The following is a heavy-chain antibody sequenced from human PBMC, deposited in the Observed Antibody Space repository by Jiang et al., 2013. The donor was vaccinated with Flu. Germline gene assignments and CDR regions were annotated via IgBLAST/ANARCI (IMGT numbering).Heavy chain of an antibody. J-gene: IGHJ4*02. V-gene: IGHV4-61*02. CDR2: ISASGIT. CDR1: GASITSGTKY. Sequence: SQTPSLTCTVSGASITSGTKYWHWIRQSAGKGLEWVGSISASGITYYKPSLKSRVTVSLDTSKNQVSLKLSSVTAADTAIYYCARALGDYSGRGYYFDYWGQGTLVTVSS. CDR3: ARALGDYSGRGYYFDY. D-gene: IGHD4-11*01.